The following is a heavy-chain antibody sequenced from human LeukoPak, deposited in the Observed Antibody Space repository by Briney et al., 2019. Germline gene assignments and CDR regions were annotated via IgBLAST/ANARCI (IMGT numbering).Heavy chain of an antibody. V-gene: IGHV3-21*04. D-gene: IGHD7-27*01. J-gene: IGHJ6*03. CDR2: ISSNGHYV. CDR1: GFTFSAFS. Sequence: GGSLRLSCAASGFTFSAFSMNWVRQAPGKNVEWVSLISSNGHYVYYADSVKGRFTISRDNAKNSLYLQMNSLRAEDTALYYCARTGQEGATLPGDYYYYYMDVWGKGTTVTVSS. CDR3: ARTGQEGATLPGDYYYYYMDV.